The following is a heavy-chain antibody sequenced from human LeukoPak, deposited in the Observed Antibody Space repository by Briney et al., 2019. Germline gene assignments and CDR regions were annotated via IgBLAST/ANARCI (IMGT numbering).Heavy chain of an antibody. Sequence: ASVKVSCKASGGTFSSYAISWVRQAPGQGLEWMGGIIPIFGTANYAQKFQGRVTITADESTSTAYMELSSLRSEDTAVYYCARDASGSSRGVYFDYWGQGTLVTVSS. CDR3: ARDASGSSRGVYFDY. CDR1: GGTFSSYA. D-gene: IGHD1-26*01. V-gene: IGHV1-69*13. J-gene: IGHJ4*02. CDR2: IIPIFGTA.